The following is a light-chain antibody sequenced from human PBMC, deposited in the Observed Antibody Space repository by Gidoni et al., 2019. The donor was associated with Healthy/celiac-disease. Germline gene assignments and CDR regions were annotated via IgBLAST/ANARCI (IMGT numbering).Light chain of an antibody. CDR3: QQYGSSRT. CDR1: QSVSSSY. CDR2: EAS. J-gene: IGKJ1*01. Sequence: PAPLAAATGERATHSCGASQSVSSSYLGWYQKKPGLAHRLLIYEASRRATGIPDRFSGRGSGTDFTLTISRLEAEDVAVYYCQQYGSSRTFGQGTKVEIK. V-gene: IGKV3D-20*01.